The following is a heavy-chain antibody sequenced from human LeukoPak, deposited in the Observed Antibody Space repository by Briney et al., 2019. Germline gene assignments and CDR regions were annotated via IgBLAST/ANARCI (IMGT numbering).Heavy chain of an antibody. J-gene: IGHJ5*02. V-gene: IGHV3-21*01. CDR2: ISSSSSYI. CDR3: ARDSYSSFPEWFDP. Sequence: GGSLRLSCAASGFTFSSYSMNWVRQAPGKGLEWVSSISSSSSYIYYADSVKGRFTISRDNAKNSLYLQMNSLRAEDTAVYYCARDSYSSFPEWFDPWGQGTLVTVSS. CDR1: GFTFSSYS. D-gene: IGHD6-6*01.